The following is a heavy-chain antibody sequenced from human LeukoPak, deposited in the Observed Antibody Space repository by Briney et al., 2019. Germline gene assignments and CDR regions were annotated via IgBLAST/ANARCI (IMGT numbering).Heavy chain of an antibody. CDR2: ISGSGGDS. CDR3: AKVSGRILIWPQPFGDGMDV. Sequence: PGGSLRLSCAASGISFSTYVMAWVRQAPGKGLECVSAISGSGGDSYYAASVKVRFTISRDNSKNTLYLQMNSLRVEDTAVYYCAKVSGRILIWPQPFGDGMDVWGQGTTVTVSS. D-gene: IGHD3-10*01. CDR1: GISFSTYV. V-gene: IGHV3-23*01. J-gene: IGHJ6*02.